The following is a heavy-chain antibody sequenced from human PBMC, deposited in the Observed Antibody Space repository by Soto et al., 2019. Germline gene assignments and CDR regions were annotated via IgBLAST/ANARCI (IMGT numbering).Heavy chain of an antibody. D-gene: IGHD3-16*01. V-gene: IGHV2-5*02. CDR2: IYWDADK. CDR1: GFSLRTTGVG. CDR3: AHTWGLPFDY. Sequence: QITLKESGPTLVKPTQTLTLTCTYSGFSLRTTGVGVGWIRQPPGKALEWLGIIYWDADKRYSPSLTTRLTLSGDISTSQVVLTMTNMCRVDTATYFCAHTWGLPFDYWGPGNLVIVSS. J-gene: IGHJ4*02.